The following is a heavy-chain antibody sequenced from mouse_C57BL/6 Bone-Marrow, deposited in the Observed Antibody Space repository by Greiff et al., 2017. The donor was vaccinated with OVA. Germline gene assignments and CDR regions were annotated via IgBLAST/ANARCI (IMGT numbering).Heavy chain of an antibody. D-gene: IGHD1-1*01. V-gene: IGHV1-81*01. Sequence: QVQLQQSGAELARPGASVKLSCKASGYTFTSYGISWVKQRTGQGLEWIGEIYPRSGNTYYNEKFKGKATLTADKSSSTAYMELRSLTSEDSAVYFCARPRLYYYGSQVHYFDDWGQGTTRTVSS. CDR3: ARPRLYYYGSQVHYFDD. CDR2: IYPRSGNT. J-gene: IGHJ2*01. CDR1: GYTFTSYG.